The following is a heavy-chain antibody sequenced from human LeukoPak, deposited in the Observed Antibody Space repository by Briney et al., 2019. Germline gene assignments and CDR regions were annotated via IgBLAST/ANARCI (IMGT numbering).Heavy chain of an antibody. CDR3: ARGPTLKYFHH. V-gene: IGHV3-33*01. CDR2: IWYHGDEK. CDR1: GFTFNQFG. Sequence: GGSLRLSCAASGFTFNQFGMRWVRQAPGKGLEWVAIIWYHGDEKFYGDSVKGRFTISRDNSKNTLYLQMNSLTVEDTAVYYCARGPTLKYFHHWGQGTLVSVSS. J-gene: IGHJ1*01.